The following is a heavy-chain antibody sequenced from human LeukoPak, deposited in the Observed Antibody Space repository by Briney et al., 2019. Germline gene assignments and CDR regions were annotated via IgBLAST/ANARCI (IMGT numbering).Heavy chain of an antibody. CDR2: IYYSGST. D-gene: IGHD4-23*01. CDR1: GGSISSYY. V-gene: IGHV4-59*01. J-gene: IGHJ2*01. CDR3: ARSVVTLYWYFDL. Sequence: SETLSLTCTVSGGSISSYYWSWIRQPPGKGLEWIGYIYYSGSTNYNPSLKSRVTISLDTSKNQFSLRLSSVTTADTAVYYCARSVVTLYWYFDLWGRGTLVTVSS.